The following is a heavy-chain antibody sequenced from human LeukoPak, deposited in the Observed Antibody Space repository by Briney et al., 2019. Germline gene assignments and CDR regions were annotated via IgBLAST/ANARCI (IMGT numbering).Heavy chain of an antibody. V-gene: IGHV4-34*01. D-gene: IGHD1/OR15-1a*01. J-gene: IGHJ4*02. CDR1: GGSFSGYY. CDR2: INHSGST. Sequence: SETLSLTCAVSGGSFSGYYWSWIRQPPGKGLEWIGEINHSGSTNYNPSLKSRVTISVDTSKNQFSLKLSSVTAADTAVYYCATVSPTTFDYWGQGTLVTVSS. CDR3: ATVSPTTFDY.